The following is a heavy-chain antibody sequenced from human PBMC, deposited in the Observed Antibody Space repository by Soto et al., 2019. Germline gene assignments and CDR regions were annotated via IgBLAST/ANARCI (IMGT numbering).Heavy chain of an antibody. J-gene: IGHJ6*02. CDR3: GRGRGYSNAWGSYYSGMDV. Sequence: QVQLQQWGAGLLKPSETLSLTCAIYGGSFSNYYWNWIRQPPGKGLEWMGKINHNGSTNYSPSLKSRLTISVETSKNQFSLKVISVTAADTAVYFCGRGRGYSNAWGSYYSGMDVWCQGTTVIVSS. CDR1: GGSFSNYY. CDR2: INHNGST. D-gene: IGHD6-19*01. V-gene: IGHV4-34*01.